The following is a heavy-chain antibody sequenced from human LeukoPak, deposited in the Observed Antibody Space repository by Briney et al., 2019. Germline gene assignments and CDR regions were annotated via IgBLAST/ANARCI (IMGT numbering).Heavy chain of an antibody. CDR3: ARSATDFWSGYSYFDY. CDR1: GFTFSSYA. CDR2: ISYDGSNK. Sequence: PGGSLRLSCAASGFTFSSYAMHWVRQAPGKGLEWVAVISYDGSNKYYADFVKGRFTISRDNSKNTLYLQMNSLRAEDTAVYYCARSATDFWSGYSYFDYWGQGTLVTVSS. D-gene: IGHD3-3*01. V-gene: IGHV3-30-3*01. J-gene: IGHJ4*02.